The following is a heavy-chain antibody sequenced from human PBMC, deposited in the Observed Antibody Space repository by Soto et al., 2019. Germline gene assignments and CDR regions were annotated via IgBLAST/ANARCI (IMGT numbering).Heavy chain of an antibody. D-gene: IGHD2-21*02. CDR1: GGTFSNHA. CDR2: IIPMFPTA. V-gene: IGHV1-69*13. Sequence: ASVKVSCKASGGTFSNHAISWVRQAPGQGLEWVGGIIPMFPTADYAQRFQGRVTITADDSTTTVYMELSGLRSEDTAMYYCARDDATYCGCDFYRYFYYGMDVWGRGTTVTVSS. J-gene: IGHJ6*02. CDR3: ARDDATYCGCDFYRYFYYGMDV.